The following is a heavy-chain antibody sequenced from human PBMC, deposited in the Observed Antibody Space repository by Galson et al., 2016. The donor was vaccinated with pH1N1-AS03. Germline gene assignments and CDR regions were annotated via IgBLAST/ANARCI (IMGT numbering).Heavy chain of an antibody. Sequence: SLRLSCAASGFTFSNYWMHWVRQAPGKGLAWVSNINPDGSTTAYADSVKGRFTVSRDNAKNTLHLQMNSLRAEDTAVYYCAKERGGVTIFGVVTPSTPSTRYFDYWGQGTLVHVSS. CDR3: AKERGGVTIFGVVTPSTPSTRYFDY. CDR2: INPDGSTT. J-gene: IGHJ4*02. V-gene: IGHV3-74*03. CDR1: GFTFSNYW. D-gene: IGHD3-3*01.